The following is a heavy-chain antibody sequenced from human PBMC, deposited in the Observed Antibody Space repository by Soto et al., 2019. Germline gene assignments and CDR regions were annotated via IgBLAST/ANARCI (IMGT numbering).Heavy chain of an antibody. CDR2: FFSDAER. D-gene: IGHD2-21*02. Sequence: HVTLKESGPAVVKPTETLTLTCTISGFSLTNGKMGGSWIRPAPGKALEWLAHFFSDAERSYSPSLQSRRTFSTDTSGTQVVLSMTDMDPVDPGTSFCARVNDDSSSHYCGMDAWGQGTTVTVSS. J-gene: IGHJ6*02. CDR1: GFSLTNGKMG. V-gene: IGHV2-26*03. CDR3: ARVNDDSSSHYCGMDA.